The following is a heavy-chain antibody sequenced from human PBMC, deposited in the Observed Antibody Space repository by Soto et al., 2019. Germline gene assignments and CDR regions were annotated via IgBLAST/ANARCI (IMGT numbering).Heavy chain of an antibody. CDR1: GGSISSYY. J-gene: IGHJ4*02. V-gene: IGHV4-59*12. Sequence: SETLSLTCTVSGGSISSYYWSWIRQPPGKGLEWIGYIYYSGSTYYNPSLKSRVTISMDTSRNQFSLILSSVTAADTAVYYCARAPYGSGTKPYYFDDWGQGTLVTVSS. CDR3: ARAPYGSGTKPYYFDD. D-gene: IGHD3-10*01. CDR2: IYYSGST.